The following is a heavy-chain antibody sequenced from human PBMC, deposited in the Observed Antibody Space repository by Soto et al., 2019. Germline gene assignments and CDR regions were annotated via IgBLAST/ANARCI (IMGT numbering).Heavy chain of an antibody. CDR2: IYWNDEQ. V-gene: IGHV2-5*01. D-gene: IGHD6-13*01. CDR1: GFSLTSGVVG. Sequence: SGPTCEPTQTLTLTCTFSGFSLTSGVVGVGWIRQPPGEALEWLALIYWNDEQYYNPSLRNRLTITRDTSKNQVVLTMTNMDPVDTATYYCAHRLPGPSGYDVWGQGTTVTVSS. CDR3: AHRLPGPSGYDV. J-gene: IGHJ6*02.